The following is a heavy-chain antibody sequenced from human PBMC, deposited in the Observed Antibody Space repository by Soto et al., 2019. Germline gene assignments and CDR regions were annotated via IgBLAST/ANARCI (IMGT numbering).Heavy chain of an antibody. J-gene: IGHJ4*02. CDR3: AKPGYSYSYFDY. CDR2: ISYDGRNK. V-gene: IGHV3-30*18. CDR1: AFTFSAYG. D-gene: IGHD5-18*01. Sequence: QVQLVESGGGVVQPGRSLRLSCAASAFTFSAYGIHWVRQAPGKGLEWVAAISYDGRNKYYGDSVKGRFTISRDNSKNTHYLQMNSLRTEDTAVYYCAKPGYSYSYFDYWGQGTLVTVSS.